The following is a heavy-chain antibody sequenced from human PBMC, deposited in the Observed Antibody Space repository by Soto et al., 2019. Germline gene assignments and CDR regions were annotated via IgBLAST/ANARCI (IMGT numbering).Heavy chain of an antibody. Sequence: QVQLQESGPGLVKPSESLSLTYTVSGGSVSSYYWSWIRQPPGKGLEWIGYIYYSGSTNYNPSLKGRVTISVHTSKNQFSLKLSSVTAADTAVYHCARRYGSGLDYWGQGTLVTVSS. V-gene: IGHV4-59*08. CDR1: GGSVSSYY. J-gene: IGHJ4*02. CDR3: ARRYGSGLDY. CDR2: IYYSGST. D-gene: IGHD3-10*01.